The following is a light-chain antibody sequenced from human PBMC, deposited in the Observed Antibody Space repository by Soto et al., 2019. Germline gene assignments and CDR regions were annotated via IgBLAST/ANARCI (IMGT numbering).Light chain of an antibody. V-gene: IGKV3-15*01. J-gene: IGKJ1*01. CDR2: GAS. CDR3: QQYNNWPRT. Sequence: ERVMTQSVAILSVSTGERATLSCRASQSVSSNLVWYQQKPGQAPRLLIYGASTRATGIPARFSGSGSGTEFTLTISSLQSEDFAVYYCQQYNNWPRTFGQGTKV. CDR1: QSVSSN.